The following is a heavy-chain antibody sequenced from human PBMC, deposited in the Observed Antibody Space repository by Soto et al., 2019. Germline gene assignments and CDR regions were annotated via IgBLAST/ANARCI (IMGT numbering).Heavy chain of an antibody. CDR2: ISGSGGST. J-gene: IGHJ4*02. Sequence: GGSLRLSCAASGFTFSSYAMSWVRQAPGKGLEWVSAISGSGGSTYYADSVKGRFTISRDNSKNTLYLQMKSLRAEDTAVYYCAKDKRPKQRENYYFDYWGQGTLVTVSS. CDR3: AKDKRPKQRENYYFDY. D-gene: IGHD6-6*01. V-gene: IGHV3-23*01. CDR1: GFTFSSYA.